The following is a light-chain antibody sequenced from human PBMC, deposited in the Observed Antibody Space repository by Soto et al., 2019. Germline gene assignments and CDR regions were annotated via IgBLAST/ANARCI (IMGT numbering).Light chain of an antibody. CDR3: YQYFSTPLT. Sequence: EIVLTQSPGTLSLSPGERATLSCRASQSVSSYLAWYQQKPGQAPRLLIYNALTRATGIPARFSGSGSGTECTLTISSLQAEDVAVYYCYQYFSTPLTFGGGTKVDIK. J-gene: IGKJ4*01. CDR2: NAL. CDR1: QSVSSY. V-gene: IGKV3-15*01.